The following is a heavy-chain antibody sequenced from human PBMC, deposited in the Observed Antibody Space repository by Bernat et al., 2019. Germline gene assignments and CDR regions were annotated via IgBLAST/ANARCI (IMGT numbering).Heavy chain of an antibody. D-gene: IGHD2-2*02. CDR3: ASEAWARGLYIN. J-gene: IGHJ4*02. Sequence: EVHLVESGGGLVNPGGSLRLSCAVSGLSFSDAWMNWVRQAPGKGLEWVGRILSRGSGETTQYSAPVKDRFIVSRDDSRNSLYLKMNSLKTEDTAVYYCASEAWARGLYINWGQGTLVTVSA. CDR1: GLSFSDAW. V-gene: IGHV3-15*01. CDR2: ILSRGSGETT.